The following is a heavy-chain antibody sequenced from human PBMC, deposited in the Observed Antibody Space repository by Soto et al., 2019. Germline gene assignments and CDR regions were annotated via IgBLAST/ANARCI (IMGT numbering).Heavy chain of an antibody. CDR2: INHSGST. CDR1: GGSFSDYS. J-gene: IGHJ4*02. Sequence: PSETLSLTCAVYGGSFSDYSWTWIRQPPGKGLEWIGEINHSGSTYYNPSLKSRVTISVDTSKNQFSLKLTSVTAADTAVYYCAAEGGLPRYYWGQGTLVTVSS. CDR3: AAEGGLPRYY. V-gene: IGHV4-34*01. D-gene: IGHD5-12*01.